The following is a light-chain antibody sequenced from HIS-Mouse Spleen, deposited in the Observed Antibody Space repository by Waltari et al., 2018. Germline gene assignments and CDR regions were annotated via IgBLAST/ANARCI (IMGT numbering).Light chain of an antibody. V-gene: IGLV3-10*01. CDR1: ALPKKY. CDR2: EDS. Sequence: SYELTQPPPVSVSPGQTARINCSGDALPKKYAYWYQQKSGQSPVLVIYEDSKRPSGFPERFSGSSAGTMATLTISGAQVEDEADYYCYSTDSSGNHRVFGGGTKLTVL. CDR3: YSTDSSGNHRV. J-gene: IGLJ2*01.